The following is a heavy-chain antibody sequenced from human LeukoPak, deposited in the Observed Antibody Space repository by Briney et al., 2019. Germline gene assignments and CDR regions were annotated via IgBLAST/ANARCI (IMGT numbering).Heavy chain of an antibody. CDR1: RFTFSSYA. V-gene: IGHV3-23*01. Sequence: PGGSLRLSCAASRFTFSSYAMSWVRQAPGKGLEWVSAFSGSGGSTYYADSVRGRFTISRDNSKNTLFLQMNSLRAEDTAVYYCAKGGPIVVVVAAREFLLGPLRDYFDYWGQGTLVTVSS. CDR3: AKGGPIVVVVAAREFLLGPLRDYFDY. J-gene: IGHJ4*02. D-gene: IGHD2-15*01. CDR2: FSGSGGST.